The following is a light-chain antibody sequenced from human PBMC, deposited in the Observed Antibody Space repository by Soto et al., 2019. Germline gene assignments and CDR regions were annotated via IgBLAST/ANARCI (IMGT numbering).Light chain of an antibody. Sequence: QSALTQPPSASGSLGQSVTISCTGTSSDVGTYNYVSWYQQHPGKAPKLMIYEVSERPSGVPDRFSGSNSGNTASLTVSGLQAEDEADYYCCSYAGSNNVVFGGGTKLTVL. J-gene: IGLJ2*01. CDR3: CSYAGSNNVV. CDR2: EVS. V-gene: IGLV2-8*01. CDR1: SSDVGTYNY.